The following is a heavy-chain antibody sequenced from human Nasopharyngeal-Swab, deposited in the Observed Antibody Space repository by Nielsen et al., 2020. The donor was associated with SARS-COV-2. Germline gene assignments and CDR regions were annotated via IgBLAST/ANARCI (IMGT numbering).Heavy chain of an antibody. Sequence: GESLKISCAASGFTFSSYSMNWVRQAPGKGLEWVSYISSSSTIYYADSVKGRFTISRDNAKNSLYLQMNSLRDEDTAVYYCARAVGQGFVVVPAANPSNWFDPWGQGTLVTVSS. J-gene: IGHJ5*02. CDR3: ARAVGQGFVVVPAANPSNWFDP. V-gene: IGHV3-48*02. CDR2: ISSSSTI. CDR1: GFTFSSYS. D-gene: IGHD2-2*01.